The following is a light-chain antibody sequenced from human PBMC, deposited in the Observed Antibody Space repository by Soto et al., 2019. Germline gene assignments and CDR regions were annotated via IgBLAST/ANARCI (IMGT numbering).Light chain of an antibody. J-gene: IGKJ5*01. V-gene: IGKV3-15*01. Sequence: IVMTQSPATLSASPGERATLSCRASQGISRNLAWYQHKSGQAPKLLFYGASTGASGVPARFSGSGSGTHFTLTISSLESGDFAAYYCQHFDSYTLTFGQGTRLEIK. CDR1: QGISRN. CDR2: GAS. CDR3: QHFDSYTLT.